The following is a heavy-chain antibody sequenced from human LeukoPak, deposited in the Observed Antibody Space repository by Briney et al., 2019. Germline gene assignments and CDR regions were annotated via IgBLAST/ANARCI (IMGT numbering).Heavy chain of an antibody. CDR3: VAESSRYSGDWYVFFGY. D-gene: IGHD6-19*01. J-gene: IGHJ1*01. Sequence: PGGSLRLSCAASGFTFIKSWMSWVRQAPGKGLEWVGRIKSKNDGETTDYGAPVKGRFTISRDDSKNTVYLQMNSLKTEDTAMYYCVAESSRYSGDWYVFFGYWGQGSLVTVSS. CDR1: GFTFIKSW. CDR2: IKSKNDGETT. V-gene: IGHV3-15*07.